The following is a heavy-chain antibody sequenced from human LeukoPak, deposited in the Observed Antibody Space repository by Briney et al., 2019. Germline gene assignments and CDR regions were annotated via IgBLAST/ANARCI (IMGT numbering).Heavy chain of an antibody. J-gene: IGHJ4*02. CDR1: GYAFTAYY. CDR3: ALSVGATMGFDY. V-gene: IGHV1-2*02. Sequence: ASVKVSCKASGYAFTAYYMHWVRQAPGQGLEWMGWIIPHSGATNYAQKFQGRVTMTRDTSISTAYMELSRLRSDDTAAYYCALSVGATMGFDYWGQGTLVTVSS. D-gene: IGHD1-26*01. CDR2: IIPHSGAT.